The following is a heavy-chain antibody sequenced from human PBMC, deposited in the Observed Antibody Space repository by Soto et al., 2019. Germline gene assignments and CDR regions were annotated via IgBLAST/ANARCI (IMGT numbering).Heavy chain of an antibody. J-gene: IGHJ3*02. CDR3: ARQAGIWSGYPDAFDI. CDR2: ISSSSSYI. V-gene: IGHV3-21*01. Sequence: GGSLRLSCAASGFTFSSYSMNWVRQAPGKGLEWVSSISSSSSYIYYADSVKGRFTISRDNAKNSLYLQMNSLRAEDTAVYYCARQAGIWSGYPDAFDIWGQGTMVTVSS. D-gene: IGHD3-3*01. CDR1: GFTFSSYS.